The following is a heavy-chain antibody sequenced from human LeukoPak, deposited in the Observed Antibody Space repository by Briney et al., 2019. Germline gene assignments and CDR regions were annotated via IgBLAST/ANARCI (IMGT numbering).Heavy chain of an antibody. Sequence: SDTLSLTCTVSGGSIRSSSYYWGWIRQPPGKGLEWIGSIYYSGSTYYNPSLTSRVTISVDTSKNQFSLKLSSVTAADTAVYYCARSVVTWYYFDYWGQGTLVTVSS. D-gene: IGHD4-23*01. CDR3: ARSVVTWYYFDY. CDR1: GGSIRSSSYY. J-gene: IGHJ4*02. CDR2: IYYSGST. V-gene: IGHV4-39*01.